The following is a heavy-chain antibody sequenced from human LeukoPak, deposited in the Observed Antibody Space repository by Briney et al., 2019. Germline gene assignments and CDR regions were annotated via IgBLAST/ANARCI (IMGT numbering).Heavy chain of an antibody. J-gene: IGHJ4*02. Sequence: SETLSLTCTVSGGSISSSSYYWGWIRQPPGKGLEWIGSIYYSGYTYYNPSVESRVTISVDTSKNQFSLKLSSVTAADTAVYYCARRITGTTSDSFDYWGQGILVTVSS. CDR2: IYYSGYT. CDR3: ARRITGTTSDSFDY. V-gene: IGHV4-39*01. CDR1: GGSISSSSYY. D-gene: IGHD1-20*01.